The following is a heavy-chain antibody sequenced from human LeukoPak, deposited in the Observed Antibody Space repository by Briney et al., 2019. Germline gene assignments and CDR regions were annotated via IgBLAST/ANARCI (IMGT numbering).Heavy chain of an antibody. CDR2: IYHSGST. CDR1: GGSISSSNW. D-gene: IGHD1-26*01. V-gene: IGHV4-4*02. CDR3: ARSLRGRSYYFDY. J-gene: IGHJ4*02. Sequence: PSETLSLTCAVSGGSISSSNWWSWVRQPPGKGLEWIGEIYHSGSTNYNPSLKSRVTISVDTSKNQFSLKLSSVTAADTAVYYCARSLRGRSYYFDYWGQGTLVTVSS.